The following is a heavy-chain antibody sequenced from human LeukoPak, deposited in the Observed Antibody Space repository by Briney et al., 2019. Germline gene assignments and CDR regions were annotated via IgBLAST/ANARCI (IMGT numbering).Heavy chain of an antibody. J-gene: IGHJ4*02. Sequence: RSGGSLRLSCAASGLKFDDYGMSWVRQGPGKGLEWVSGLNWNGVETDYADSVKGRFIISRDNAKNSLYLQMNSLRVEDTAFYFCARGQAGPFEYWGQGILVRVSS. CDR1: GLKFDDYG. CDR2: LNWNGVET. CDR3: ARGQAGPFEY. D-gene: IGHD6-13*01. V-gene: IGHV3-20*04.